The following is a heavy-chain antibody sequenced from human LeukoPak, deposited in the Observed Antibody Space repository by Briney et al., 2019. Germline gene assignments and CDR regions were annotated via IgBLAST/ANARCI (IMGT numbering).Heavy chain of an antibody. J-gene: IGHJ6*04. CDR3: AGSSPRIYYYYGMDV. Sequence: PGRSLRLSCAASGFTFSSYGMHWVRQAPGKGLEWVAVIWYDGSNKYYADSVKGRFTISRDNSKNTLYLQMNSLRAEDTAVYYRAGSSPRIYYYYGMDVWGKGTTVTVSS. V-gene: IGHV3-33*01. CDR1: GFTFSSYG. D-gene: IGHD1-14*01. CDR2: IWYDGSNK.